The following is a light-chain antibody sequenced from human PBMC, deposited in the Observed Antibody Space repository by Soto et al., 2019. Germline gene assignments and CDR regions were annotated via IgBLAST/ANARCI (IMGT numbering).Light chain of an antibody. CDR1: WYNIGKNL. CDR2: MTN. V-gene: IGLV1-47*01. CDR3: AAWDDSLRAWV. J-gene: IGLJ3*02. Sequence: QSVLTQPPSASGTPGQTVTISCSGGWYNIGKNLGYWYQLLPGTAPKLLIYMTNQRPSGVPDRFSGSKSGSSASLAVSGLRSEDEAVYYCAAWDDSLRAWVFGGGTKLTVL.